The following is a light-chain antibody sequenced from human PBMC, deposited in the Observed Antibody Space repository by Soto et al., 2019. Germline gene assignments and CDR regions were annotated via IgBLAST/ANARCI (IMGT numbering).Light chain of an antibody. CDR1: QSVSNNY. CDR2: GAS. V-gene: IGKV3-20*01. CDR3: QQYGSSGT. Sequence: TQSPSTLSASVGDTVTITCRASQSVSNNYLAWYQQKPGQAPRLLIYGASNRATGIPDRFSGSGSGTDFTLTISRLEPEDFAVYYCQQYGSSGTFGQGTRWIS. J-gene: IGKJ1*01.